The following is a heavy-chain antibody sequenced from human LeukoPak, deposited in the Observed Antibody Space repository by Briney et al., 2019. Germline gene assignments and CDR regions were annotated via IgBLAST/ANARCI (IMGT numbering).Heavy chain of an antibody. CDR1: GGSFSGYY. CDR3: ARNLEWELGGFNDY. V-gene: IGHV4-34*01. CDR2: INHSGST. J-gene: IGHJ4*02. D-gene: IGHD1-26*01. Sequence: PSETLSLTCAVYGGSFSGYYWSWIRQPPGKGLEWIGEINHSGSTNYNPSLKSRVTISVDTSKNQFSLKLSSVTAADTAVYYCARNLEWELGGFNDYWGQGTLVTVSS.